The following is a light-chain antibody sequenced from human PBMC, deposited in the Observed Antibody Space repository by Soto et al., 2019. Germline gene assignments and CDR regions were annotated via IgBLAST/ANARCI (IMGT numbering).Light chain of an antibody. V-gene: IGKV3-15*01. CDR3: QQYNNWPPDRT. J-gene: IGKJ1*01. CDR1: QSVSSN. Sequence: EIVMTQSPATLSVSPGERATLSCRASQSVSSNLAWYQQKPGQAPRLLIYGASTRATGIPARFSGSGSGTEFTLTISSLQSEDFAMYFCQQYNNWPPDRTFGQGTEVEIK. CDR2: GAS.